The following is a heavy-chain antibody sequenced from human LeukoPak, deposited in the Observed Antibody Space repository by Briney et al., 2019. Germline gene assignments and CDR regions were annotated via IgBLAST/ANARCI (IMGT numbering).Heavy chain of an antibody. J-gene: IGHJ4*02. CDR2: IYSGGNT. D-gene: IGHD3-22*01. CDR3: ARADYYFSSGYNEY. V-gene: IGHV3-53*01. Sequence: GGSLRLSCAASGFTVSSNYMSWVRQAPGKGLEWVSVIYSGGNTYSSDSSKVRFTISRDNSKNTTYLQMTSLRAEDRAVYYCARADYYFSSGYNEYWGRGTLVTVS. CDR1: GFTVSSNY.